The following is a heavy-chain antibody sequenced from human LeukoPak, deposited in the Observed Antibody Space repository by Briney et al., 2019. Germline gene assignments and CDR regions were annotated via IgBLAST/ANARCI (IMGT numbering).Heavy chain of an antibody. CDR1: GYTFTGYY. J-gene: IGHJ4*02. CDR2: INPNSGGT. D-gene: IGHD3-9*01. Sequence: GASVKVSCKASGYTFTGYYMHWVRQAPGQGLEWMGWINPNSGGTNYAQKFRGRVTMTRDTSISTAYMELSRLRSDDTAVYYCARDRRYFDWFPGDYWGQGTLVTVSS. V-gene: IGHV1-2*02. CDR3: ARDRRYFDWFPGDY.